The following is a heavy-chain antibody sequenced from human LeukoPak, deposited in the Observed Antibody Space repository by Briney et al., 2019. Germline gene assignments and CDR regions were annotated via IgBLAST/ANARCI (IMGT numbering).Heavy chain of an antibody. CDR2: IWYDGGDK. CDR1: GFTFSGYG. CDR3: GRRGSGSYHVDY. V-gene: IGHV3-33*01. J-gene: IGHJ4*02. D-gene: IGHD1-26*01. Sequence: PGGSPRLSCVASGFTFSGYGMHWVRQAPGKGLEWVALIWYDGGDKFYADSVKGRFTIARDNSKNTLYLQMNSLRADDTAVYYCGRRGSGSYHVDYWGQGTLVTVSS.